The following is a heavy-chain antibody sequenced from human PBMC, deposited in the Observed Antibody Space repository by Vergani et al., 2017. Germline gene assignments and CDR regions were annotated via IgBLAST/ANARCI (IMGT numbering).Heavy chain of an antibody. CDR1: GGSISSYY. CDR3: AALGGTVDY. Sequence: QVQLQESGPGLVKPSETLSLTCTVSGGSISSYYWSWIRQPPGKGLEWIGYSYYRGSTNYNPSLKSRVTISVDTSKNQFSLKLTSVTAADTAVYYCAALGGTVDYWGQGTLVTVSS. D-gene: IGHD3-10*01. J-gene: IGHJ4*02. V-gene: IGHV4-59*01. CDR2: SYYRGST.